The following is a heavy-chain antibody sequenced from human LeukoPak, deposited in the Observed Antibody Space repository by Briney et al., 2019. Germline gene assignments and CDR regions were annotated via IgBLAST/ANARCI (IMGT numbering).Heavy chain of an antibody. CDR1: GFTVSSNS. J-gene: IGHJ4*02. Sequence: GGSLRLSCTVSGFTVSSNSMSWVRQAPGKGLEWVSFIYSDNTHYSDSVKGRFTISRDNSKNTLYLQMNSLRAEDTAVYYCAKDGGSSGWSYWGQGTLVTVSS. D-gene: IGHD6-19*01. CDR3: AKDGGSSGWSY. CDR2: IYSDNT. V-gene: IGHV3-66*03.